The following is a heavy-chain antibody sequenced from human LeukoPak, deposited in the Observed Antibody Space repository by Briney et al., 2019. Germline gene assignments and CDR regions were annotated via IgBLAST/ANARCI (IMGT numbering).Heavy chain of an antibody. Sequence: GASVKVSCEASGYTFTSYGISWVRQAPGQGLEWMGWISAYNGNTNYAQKLQGRVTMTTDTSTSTAYMELRSLRSDDTAVYYCARDGPYQLLSNYYYYGMDVWGQGTTVTVSS. CDR3: ARDGPYQLLSNYYYYGMDV. D-gene: IGHD2-2*01. V-gene: IGHV1-18*01. CDR1: GYTFTSYG. J-gene: IGHJ6*02. CDR2: ISAYNGNT.